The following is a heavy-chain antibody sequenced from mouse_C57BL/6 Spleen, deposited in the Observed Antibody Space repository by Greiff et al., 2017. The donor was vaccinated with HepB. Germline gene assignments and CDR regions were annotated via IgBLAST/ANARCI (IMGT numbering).Heavy chain of an antibody. J-gene: IGHJ2*01. CDR2: INSNGGST. CDR3: ARNVRSIN. V-gene: IGHV5-6-3*01. CDR1: GFTFSSYG. Sequence: EMQGVESGGGLVQPGGSLKLSCAASGFTFSSYGMSWVRQTPAKRLELVATINSNGGSTYYPDSVKGRFTISRDNAKNTLYLQMSSLKAEDTAMYYCARNVRSINWGQGTTLTVSS.